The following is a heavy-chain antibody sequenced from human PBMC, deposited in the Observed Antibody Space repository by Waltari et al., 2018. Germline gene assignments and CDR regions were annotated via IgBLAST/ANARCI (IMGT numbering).Heavy chain of an antibody. Sequence: EVQLLESGGGLVQPGGSLRLSCAASGFAFSSYAMSWVRQAPGKVREWVSAIGGGGGGTYDGDAVKGRFTISRDNSKNTLYLQMNSLRAEDTAVYYCAKDRTGSKFDPWGQGTLVTVSS. CDR1: GFAFSSYA. J-gene: IGHJ5*02. CDR3: AKDRTGSKFDP. D-gene: IGHD3-10*01. CDR2: IGGGGGGT. V-gene: IGHV3-23*01.